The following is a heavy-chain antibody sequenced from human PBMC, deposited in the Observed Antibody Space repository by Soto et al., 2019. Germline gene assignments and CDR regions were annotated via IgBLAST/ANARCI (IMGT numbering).Heavy chain of an antibody. CDR3: AKGFGYYDFWSGYRGIYYFDY. CDR2: ISYDGSNK. D-gene: IGHD3-3*01. V-gene: IGHV3-30*18. CDR1: GFTFSSYG. Sequence: GGSLRLSCAASGFTFSSYGMHWVRQAPGKGLEWVAVISYDGSNKYYADSVKGRFTISRDNSKNTLYLQMNSLRAEDTAVYYCAKGFGYYDFWSGYRGIYYFDYWGQGTLVTVSS. J-gene: IGHJ4*02.